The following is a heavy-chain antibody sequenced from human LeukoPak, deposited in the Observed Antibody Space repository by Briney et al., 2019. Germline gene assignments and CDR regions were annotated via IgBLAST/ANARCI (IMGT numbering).Heavy chain of an antibody. CDR1: GFTFSSYA. D-gene: IGHD6-6*01. CDR3: AVPSIAARLGDY. J-gene: IGHJ4*02. V-gene: IGHV3-23*01. CDR2: ISGSGGST. Sequence: GGSLRLSCAASGFTFSSYAMSWVRQAPGKGLEWVSAISGSGGSTYNADSVKGRFTISRDNSKNTLYLQMNSLRAEDTAVYYCAVPSIAARLGDYWGQGTLVTVSS.